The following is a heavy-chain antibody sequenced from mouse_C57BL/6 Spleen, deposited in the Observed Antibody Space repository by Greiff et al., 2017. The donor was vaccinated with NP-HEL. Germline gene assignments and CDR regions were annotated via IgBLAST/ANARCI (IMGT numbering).Heavy chain of an antibody. CDR1: GYAFTNYL. CDR3: ARGTVVRGYFDV. V-gene: IGHV1-54*01. D-gene: IGHD1-1*01. CDR2: INPGSGGT. J-gene: IGHJ1*03. Sequence: VQLVESGAELVRPGTSVKVSCKASGYAFTNYLIEWVKQRPGQGLEWIGVINPGSGGTNYNERFKGKATLTADKSSSTAYMQLSSLTSEDSAVYFCARGTVVRGYFDVWGTGTTVTVSS.